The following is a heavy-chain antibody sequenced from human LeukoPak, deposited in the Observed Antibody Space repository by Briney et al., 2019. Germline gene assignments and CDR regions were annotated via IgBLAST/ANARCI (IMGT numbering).Heavy chain of an antibody. D-gene: IGHD3/OR15-3a*01. V-gene: IGHV4-39*01. CDR1: GFTFNNYA. J-gene: IGHJ4*02. Sequence: PGGSLRLSCAASGFTFNNYAMSWVRQPPGKGLEWIGSIYYSGSTYYNPSLKSRVTISVDTSKNQFSLKLRSVTAADTAVYYCARHFGTWGQGTLVTVSS. CDR3: ARHFGT. CDR2: IYYSGST.